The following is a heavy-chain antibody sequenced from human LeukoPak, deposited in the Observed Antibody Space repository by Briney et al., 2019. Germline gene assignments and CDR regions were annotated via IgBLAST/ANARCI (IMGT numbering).Heavy chain of an antibody. J-gene: IGHJ4*02. CDR1: GYSISSGYF. CDR3: ARTARGYWDFDY. CDR2: ISHSGST. Sequence: PSETLSLTCSVSGYSISSGYFWGWIRQPPGKGLEWIGSISHSGSTISNPSLKSRVTISVDTSKNQFSLKLSSVTAADTAVYYCARTARGYWDFDYWGQGTLVTVSS. V-gene: IGHV4-38-2*01. D-gene: IGHD5-18*01.